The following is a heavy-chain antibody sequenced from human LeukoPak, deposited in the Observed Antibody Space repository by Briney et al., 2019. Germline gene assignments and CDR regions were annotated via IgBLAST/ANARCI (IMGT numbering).Heavy chain of an antibody. V-gene: IGHV4-59*01. Sequence: SETLSLTCTVSGGSISNYYWSWIRQPPGKGLEWIGYIYYSGSTNYNPSLKSRVTISVDTSKNQFSLKLSSVTAADTAVYYCARDLYSSGWYSGWFDPWGQGTLVTVSS. J-gene: IGHJ5*02. CDR1: GGSISNYY. CDR2: IYYSGST. CDR3: ARDLYSSGWYSGWFDP. D-gene: IGHD6-19*01.